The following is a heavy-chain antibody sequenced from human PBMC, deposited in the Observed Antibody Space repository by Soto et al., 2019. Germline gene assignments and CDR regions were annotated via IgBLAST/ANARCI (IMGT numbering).Heavy chain of an antibody. Sequence: GASVKVSCKASGYTFSSYAISWVRQAPGQGLEWMGGIIPIFGTANYAQKFQGRVTITADESTSTAYMELSSLRSEDTAVYYCARDSTYDSDLWFDYWGQGTLVTVSS. CDR1: GYTFSSYA. CDR3: ARDSTYDSDLWFDY. V-gene: IGHV1-69*13. D-gene: IGHD3-22*01. CDR2: IIPIFGTA. J-gene: IGHJ4*02.